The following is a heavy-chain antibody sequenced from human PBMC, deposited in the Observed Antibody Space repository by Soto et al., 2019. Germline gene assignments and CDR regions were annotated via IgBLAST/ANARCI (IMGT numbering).Heavy chain of an antibody. CDR3: ARDGEYSSSSLDY. CDR1: GFAVSSYG. D-gene: IGHD6-6*01. CDR2: IWYDGSNK. V-gene: IGHV3-33*01. J-gene: IGHJ4*02. Sequence: GGSLRLSCAASGFAVSSYGMHWVRQAPGKGLEWVAVIWYDGSNKYYADSVKGRFTISRDNSKNTLYLQMNSLRAEDTAVYYCARDGEYSSSSLDYWGQGTLVTVSS.